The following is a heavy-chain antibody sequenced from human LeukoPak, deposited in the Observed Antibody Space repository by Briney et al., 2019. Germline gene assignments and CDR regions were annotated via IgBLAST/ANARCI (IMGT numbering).Heavy chain of an antibody. D-gene: IGHD2-21*02. Sequence: ASVKVSCKASGYTFSGYYMQWVRQAPGQGLEWMGWISAYNGNTNYAQKLQGRVTMTTDTSTSTAYMELRSLRSDDTAVYYCARDHTTYCGGDCSAFDYWGQGTLVTVSS. J-gene: IGHJ4*02. CDR2: ISAYNGNT. CDR3: ARDHTTYCGGDCSAFDY. V-gene: IGHV1-18*04. CDR1: GYTFSGYY.